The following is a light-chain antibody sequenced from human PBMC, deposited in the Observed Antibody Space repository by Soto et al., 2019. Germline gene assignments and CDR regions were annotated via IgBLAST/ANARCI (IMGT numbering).Light chain of an antibody. CDR1: QSVLYNSNNKNY. CDR2: WAS. V-gene: IGKV4-1*01. Sequence: DFVMTQSPDSLAVSLGERATINCKSSQSVLYNSNNKNYLAWYQQKAGQPPKLLISWASTRESGVPDRFSGSGSGTDFTLTISSLQAEDVAVYYCQQYYSTLYTFGQGTKLEIK. CDR3: QQYYSTLYT. J-gene: IGKJ2*01.